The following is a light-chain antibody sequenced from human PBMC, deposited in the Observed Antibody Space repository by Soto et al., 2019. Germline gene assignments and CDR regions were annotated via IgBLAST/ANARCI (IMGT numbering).Light chain of an antibody. Sequence: QSALTQPPSVSGTPGQRVTVSCSGSSSNIGSNTVSWYQQLPGTAPKLLIYNTNQRPSGVPDRFSGSKSGTSASLAIRGLQSEDEAEYYCAAWDDSLIGFYVLGAGTKVTVL. CDR2: NTN. CDR1: SSNIGSNT. CDR3: AAWDDSLIGFYV. J-gene: IGLJ1*01. V-gene: IGLV1-44*01.